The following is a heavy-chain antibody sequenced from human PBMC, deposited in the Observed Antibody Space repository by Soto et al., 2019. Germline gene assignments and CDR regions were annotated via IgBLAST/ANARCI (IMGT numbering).Heavy chain of an antibody. J-gene: IGHJ4*02. D-gene: IGHD2-8*02. Sequence: QVQLQQWGAGLLKPSETLSLTCAVYGGSFSGYYWTWIRQPRGTGLEWIGEINHSGSTNYNPSLKGRVTISVDTSKNQFSLKLTSVTAADTAVYYCARDKITGLFDYWGQGTLVTVSS. CDR3: ARDKITGLFDY. CDR1: GGSFSGYY. CDR2: INHSGST. V-gene: IGHV4-34*01.